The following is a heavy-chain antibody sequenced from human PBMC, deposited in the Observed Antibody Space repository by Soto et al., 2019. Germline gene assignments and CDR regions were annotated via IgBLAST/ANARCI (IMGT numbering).Heavy chain of an antibody. CDR1: GFTFSSDW. Sequence: PGGSLRLCCAACGFTFSSDWMHWFRQAPGKGLVWVSRIDSGGRTTTYADSVKGRFTISRDNAKNTLYLQMNGLRAEDTALYYCARWFTYGNFDYFDYWGQGTQVTVSS. CDR2: IDSGGRTT. D-gene: IGHD3-10*01. J-gene: IGHJ4*02. V-gene: IGHV3-74*01. CDR3: ARWFTYGNFDYFDY.